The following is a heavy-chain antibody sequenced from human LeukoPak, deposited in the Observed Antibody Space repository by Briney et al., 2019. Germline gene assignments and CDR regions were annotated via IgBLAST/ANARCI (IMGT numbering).Heavy chain of an antibody. J-gene: IGHJ1*01. CDR1: GFTFSSYA. CDR3: AKETFEYSSSSGYFQH. Sequence: GGSLRLSCAASGFTFSSYAMSWVRQAPGKGLEWVSAISGSGGSTYYADSVKGRFTISRDNSKNTLYLQMNSLRAEDTAVYYCAKETFEYSSSSGYFQHWGQGTLVTVSS. V-gene: IGHV3-23*01. D-gene: IGHD6-6*01. CDR2: ISGSGGST.